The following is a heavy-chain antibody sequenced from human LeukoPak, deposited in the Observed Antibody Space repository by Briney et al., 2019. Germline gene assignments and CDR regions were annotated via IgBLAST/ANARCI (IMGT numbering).Heavy chain of an antibody. CDR1: VYNFASYT. J-gene: IGHJ4*02. CDR2: INGDNGNT. Sequence: GASVKVSCKTSVYNFASYTMHWLRQAPGQSPEWMGSINGDNGNTKYSEKFQGRVTFTRDTSASSAYMELSRLRSEDTAVYYCARSSSGTYHYWGQGTLVTVSS. CDR3: ARSSSGTYHY. D-gene: IGHD3-10*01. V-gene: IGHV1-3*01.